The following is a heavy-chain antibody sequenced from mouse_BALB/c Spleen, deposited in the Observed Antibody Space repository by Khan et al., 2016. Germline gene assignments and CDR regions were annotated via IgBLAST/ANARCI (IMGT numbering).Heavy chain of an antibody. Sequence: QIQLVQSGPELKKPGETVKISCKASGYIFTDYSMHWVKQAPGKGLKWMGRKKTETGEPTYSDDFKGRVAYSLETTASTDYLQHNNLKNEDTETYFCGRRVRWYFDVWGAWTTVTVSS. CDR3: GRRVRWYFDV. CDR2: KKTETGEP. D-gene: IGHD2-14*01. J-gene: IGHJ1*01. CDR1: GYIFTDYS. V-gene: IGHV9-2-1*01.